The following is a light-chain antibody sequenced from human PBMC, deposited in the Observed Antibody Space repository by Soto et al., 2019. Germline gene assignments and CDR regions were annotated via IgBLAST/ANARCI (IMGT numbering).Light chain of an antibody. CDR2: DVT. CDR3: CSYAGSYTFVI. V-gene: IGLV2-11*01. CDR1: SSDVGGYTY. Sequence: QSVLTQPRSVSGSPGQSVTISCTGTSSDVGGYTYLSWYQQHPGKAPKLMIYDVTRRPSGVPDRFSGSKSGNTASLTISGLQAEDEADYFCCSYAGSYTFVIFGGGTKLTVL. J-gene: IGLJ2*01.